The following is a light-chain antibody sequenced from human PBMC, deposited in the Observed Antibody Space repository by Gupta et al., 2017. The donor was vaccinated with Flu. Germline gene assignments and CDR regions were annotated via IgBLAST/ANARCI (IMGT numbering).Light chain of an antibody. CDR2: GAS. CDR3: HQYYNWSPYS. V-gene: IGKV3-15*01. Sequence: EIVVTQSLATLPASPGERATLSCRASESVSSSLAGYQQKSGQATSLLIYGASSRTTDIPGRCSGSGSGTKFTLIISSLQSEDFAVYYCHQYYNWSPYSFGQGTKLEIK. CDR1: ESVSSS. J-gene: IGKJ2*03.